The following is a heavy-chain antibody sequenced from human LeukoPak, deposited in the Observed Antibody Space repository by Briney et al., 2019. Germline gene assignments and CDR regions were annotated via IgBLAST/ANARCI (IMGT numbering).Heavy chain of an antibody. V-gene: IGHV3-23*01. D-gene: IGHD1-26*01. Sequence: PGGSLRLSCEASGFTFSSHAMSWVRQAPGKGLEWVSTINPTGSGTFYGDSVKGRFTISRDNYKNALYLQVKSLRAEDTAVYYCAKNPPDSGTYSGYWGQGTLVTVSS. CDR1: GFTFSSHA. J-gene: IGHJ4*02. CDR2: INPTGSGT. CDR3: AKNPPDSGTYSGY.